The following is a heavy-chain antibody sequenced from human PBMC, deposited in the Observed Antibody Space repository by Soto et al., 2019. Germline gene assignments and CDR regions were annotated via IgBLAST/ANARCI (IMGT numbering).Heavy chain of an antibody. V-gene: IGHV4-4*07. CDR2: IYPTGSA. CDR3: ARKSQFEIYSFYFAMAV. Sequence: SETLSLTCTVSGGSISSSYWRLIRQPAGEGLEWIGRIYPTGSANYNPSLKNRVTMSLHTSNNQPSLQVSSVTAADTAGYYCARKSQFEIYSFYFAMAVWGRGTSVTVAS. CDR1: GGSISSSY. J-gene: IGHJ6*02. D-gene: IGHD3-10*01.